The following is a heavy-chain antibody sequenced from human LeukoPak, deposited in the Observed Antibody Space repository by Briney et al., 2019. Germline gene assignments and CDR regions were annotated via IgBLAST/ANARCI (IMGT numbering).Heavy chain of an antibody. CDR1: GGSFSGYY. Sequence: PSETLSLTCAVYGGSFSGYYWSWIRQPPGKGLEWIGEINHSGSTNYNPSLKSRVTISVDTSKNQFSLKLSSVTAADTAMYYCAWGGDFWSGYYEGWGQGTLVTVSS. CDR2: INHSGST. D-gene: IGHD3-3*01. CDR3: AWGGDFWSGYYEG. J-gene: IGHJ4*02. V-gene: IGHV4-34*09.